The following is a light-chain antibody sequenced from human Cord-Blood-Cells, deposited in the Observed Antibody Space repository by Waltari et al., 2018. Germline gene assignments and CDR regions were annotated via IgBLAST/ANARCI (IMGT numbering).Light chain of an antibody. CDR2: QDS. Sequence: SYELTQPPSVSVSPGQTASITCSGDKLGDKYARWYQQKPGQSPVLVIYQDSKRPPGIPERFSGSNAGNTAALTISGTQAMDEADYYCQAWDSSTYVFGTGTKVTVL. V-gene: IGLV3-1*01. J-gene: IGLJ1*01. CDR1: KLGDKY. CDR3: QAWDSSTYV.